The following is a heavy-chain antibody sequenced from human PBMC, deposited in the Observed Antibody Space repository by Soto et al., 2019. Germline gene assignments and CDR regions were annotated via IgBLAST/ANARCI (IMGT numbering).Heavy chain of an antibody. CDR2: ISSGSSYI. V-gene: IGHV3-21*01. CDR3: AREGSIAAGGMDV. D-gene: IGHD6-6*01. CDR1: GFSLSSHS. J-gene: IGHJ6*02. Sequence: EVQLVESGGGLVKPGGSLRLSCAASGFSLSSHSVNWVRQAPGKGLEWVSYISSGSSYIYYADSVKGRFTISRDNAKNSLYLHMDSLRAEETAVYYNAREGSIAAGGMDVWGQGTTVTVSS.